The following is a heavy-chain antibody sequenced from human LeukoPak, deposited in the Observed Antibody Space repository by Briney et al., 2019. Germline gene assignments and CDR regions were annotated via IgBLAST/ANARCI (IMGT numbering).Heavy chain of an antibody. CDR1: GGSISRYY. D-gene: IGHD6-13*01. Sequence: SETLSLTCTVSGGSISRYYWSWIRQPPGKGLEWIGYIYYSGSTNYNPSLKCRVTISVDTSKNQFSLKLSSVTAADTAVYYCARAGYSSSWYYFDYWGQGTLVTVSS. J-gene: IGHJ4*02. CDR3: ARAGYSSSWYYFDY. V-gene: IGHV4-59*01. CDR2: IYYSGST.